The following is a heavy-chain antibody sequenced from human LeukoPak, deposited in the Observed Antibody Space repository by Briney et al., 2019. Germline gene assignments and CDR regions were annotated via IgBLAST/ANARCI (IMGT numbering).Heavy chain of an antibody. CDR3: ARVLIVVVTEEYDAFDI. CDR2: TYHSGST. D-gene: IGHD2-21*02. J-gene: IGHJ3*02. V-gene: IGHV4-38-2*01. Sequence: PPETLSLTCAVSGYSISSGYYWGWIRQPPGKGLEWIGSTYHSGSTYYNPSLKSRVTISVDTSKNQFSLKLSSVTAADTAVYYCARVLIVVVTEEYDAFDIWGQGTMVTVSS. CDR1: GYSISSGYY.